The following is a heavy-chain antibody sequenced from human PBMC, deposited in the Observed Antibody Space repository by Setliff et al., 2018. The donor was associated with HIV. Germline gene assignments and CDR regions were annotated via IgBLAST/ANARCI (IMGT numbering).Heavy chain of an antibody. Sequence: SVKVSCKASGGTFSSYAISWVRQAPGQGLEWMGGIIPILGIANYAQKFQVRVTITADESPSTAYMELSSLRSEDTSVYYCARDYSPTFYYYDSSGSFDYWGQGTLVTVSS. CDR2: IIPILGIA. V-gene: IGHV1-69*10. D-gene: IGHD3-22*01. CDR1: GGTFSSYA. CDR3: ARDYSPTFYYYDSSGSFDY. J-gene: IGHJ4*02.